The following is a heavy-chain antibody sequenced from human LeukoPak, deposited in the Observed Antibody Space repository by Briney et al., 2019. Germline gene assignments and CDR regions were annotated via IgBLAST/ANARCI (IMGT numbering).Heavy chain of an antibody. CDR2: ISGSGGST. D-gene: IGHD6-6*01. CDR1: GFTFSSYA. CDR3: AKDPSYSSSSGY. Sequence: PGGSLRLSCSASGFTFSSYAMSWVRQAPGKGLEWVSAISGSGGSTYYADSVKGRFTISRDNSKHTLYLQMNSLRAEDTAVYYCAKDPSYSSSSGYWGQGTLVTVSS. V-gene: IGHV3-23*01. J-gene: IGHJ4*02.